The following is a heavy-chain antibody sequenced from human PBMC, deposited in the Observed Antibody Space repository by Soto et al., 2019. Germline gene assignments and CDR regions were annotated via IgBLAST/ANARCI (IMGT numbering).Heavy chain of an antibody. CDR1: GFSLSTSGVG. D-gene: IGHD3-10*01. CDR3: AHWGVYYYGSGRLNYYYYGMDV. CDR2: IYWDDDK. Sequence: QITLKESGPTLVKPTQTLTLTCTFSGFSLSTSGVGVGWIRQPPGKALEWLALIYWDDDKRYSPSLKSRLTIHKDTSKNQVVLTMTNMDPVDTATYYCAHWGVYYYGSGRLNYYYYGMDVWGQGTTVTVSS. J-gene: IGHJ6*02. V-gene: IGHV2-5*02.